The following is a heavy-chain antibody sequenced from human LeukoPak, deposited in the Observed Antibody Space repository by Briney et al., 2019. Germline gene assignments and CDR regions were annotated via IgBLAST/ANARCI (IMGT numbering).Heavy chain of an antibody. Sequence: GGSLRLSCAASGFSFSNHDMHWVRQAPGKGLEWVAVIWYNGSNKYYADSVRGRFTISRDNSKNTLYLQMNSLRAEDTAVYYCARGHDYSNTPFDYWGQGTLVTVSS. CDR1: GFSFSNHD. J-gene: IGHJ4*02. CDR2: IWYNGSNK. CDR3: ARGHDYSNTPFDY. D-gene: IGHD4-11*01. V-gene: IGHV3-33*01.